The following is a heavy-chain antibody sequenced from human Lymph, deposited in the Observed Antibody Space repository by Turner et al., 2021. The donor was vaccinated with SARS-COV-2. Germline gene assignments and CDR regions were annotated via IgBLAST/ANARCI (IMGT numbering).Heavy chain of an antibody. J-gene: IGHJ6*02. Sequence: QVQLQESGPGLVRPSETLSLTCTFSGVSISSQSWSWIRQSPGRGLEWIGYFYKIGSIDYNPTLRSRVTISVDTSKNQLSLNLISMTAADTAVYYCARHQGSTSGYDHGMNVWGQGTAVIVSS. V-gene: IGHV4-59*08. CDR3: ARHQGSTSGYDHGMNV. D-gene: IGHD1-1*01. CDR1: GVSISSQS. CDR2: FYKIGSI.